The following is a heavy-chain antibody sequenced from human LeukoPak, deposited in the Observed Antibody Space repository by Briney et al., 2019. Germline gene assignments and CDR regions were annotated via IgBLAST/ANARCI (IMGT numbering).Heavy chain of an antibody. J-gene: IGHJ4*02. CDR2: IYYSGIT. CDR3: ARHAFKRGGGWGSVDY. CDR1: GGSISSSNYY. V-gene: IGHV4-39*07. D-gene: IGHD6-19*01. Sequence: SETLSLTCTVSGGSISSSNYYWGWIRQPPGKGLEWIGTIYYSGITYYIPSLKSRVTISVDTSKNQFSLKLSSVTAADTAVYYCARHAFKRGGGWGSVDYWGQGTLVTVSS.